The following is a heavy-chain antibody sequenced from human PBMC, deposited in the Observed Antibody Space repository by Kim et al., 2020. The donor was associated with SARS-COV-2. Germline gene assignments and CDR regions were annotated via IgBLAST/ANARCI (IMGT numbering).Heavy chain of an antibody. Sequence: QTLGGAWAGSGGGGGRNSAAWSWIRQSPSRGLEWLGRTYYRSKWYNDYAASVKSRITINTDTSKNQFSLQLNSVTPEDTAVYYCARAPQTSIWFDPWGQGTLVTVSS. CDR1: GGGGGRNSAA. V-gene: IGHV6-1*01. J-gene: IGHJ5*02. CDR3: ARAPQTSIWFDP. D-gene: IGHD2-2*01. CDR2: TYYRSKWYN.